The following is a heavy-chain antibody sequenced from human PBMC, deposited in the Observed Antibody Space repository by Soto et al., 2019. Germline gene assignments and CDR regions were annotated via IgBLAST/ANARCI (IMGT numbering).Heavy chain of an antibody. J-gene: IGHJ4*02. D-gene: IGHD4-17*01. CDR2: IWYDGSNK. V-gene: IGHV3-33*01. CDR1: GFTFSSYG. Sequence: QVQLVESGGGVVQPGRSLRLSCAASGFTFSSYGMHWVRQAPGKGLEWVAVIWYDGSNKYYADSVKGRFTISRDNSKNTRYLQMNSLRAEDTAVYYCARVDYGDYLDYFDYWGQGTLVTVSS. CDR3: ARVDYGDYLDYFDY.